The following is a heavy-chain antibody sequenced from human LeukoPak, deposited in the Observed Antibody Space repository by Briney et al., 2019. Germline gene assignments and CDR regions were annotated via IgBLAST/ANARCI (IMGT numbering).Heavy chain of an antibody. D-gene: IGHD1-1*01. CDR3: AGFPEGDANWAIDF. CDR1: GFSLVYYS. V-gene: IGHV3-21*01. J-gene: IGHJ4*02. Sequence: PGGSLRLSCEASGFSLVYYSMNWVRQAPGKGLEWVSSISRNSGYIFYADAVQGRFTTSRDNAKNSLYLQMNSLRAEDTAVYYCAGFPEGDANWAIDFWGPGILVTVSS. CDR2: ISRNSGYI.